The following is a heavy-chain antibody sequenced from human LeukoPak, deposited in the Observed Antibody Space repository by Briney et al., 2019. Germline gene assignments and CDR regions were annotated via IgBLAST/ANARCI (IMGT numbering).Heavy chain of an antibody. CDR3: ARVKEEVVVAATTSHYYYYGMDV. Sequence: SCKASGYIFNNFYVHWVRQAPGKGLEWVAVIWYDGSNKYYADSVKGRFTISRDNSKNTLYLQMNSLRAEDTAVYYCARVKEEVVVAATTSHYYYYGMDVWGQGTTVTVSS. V-gene: IGHV3-33*01. J-gene: IGHJ6*02. CDR2: IWYDGSNK. D-gene: IGHD2-15*01. CDR1: GYIFNNFY.